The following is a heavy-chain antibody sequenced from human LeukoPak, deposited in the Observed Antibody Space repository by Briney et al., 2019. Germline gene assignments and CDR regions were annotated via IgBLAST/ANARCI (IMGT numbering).Heavy chain of an antibody. CDR1: GASISSDY. CDR2: MYYSGST. CDR3: ARVSSEGKVIPRRCYYMDV. V-gene: IGHV4-59*01. J-gene: IGHJ6*03. D-gene: IGHD3-10*01. Sequence: SETLSLTCTVSGASISSDYWTWIRQPPGKGLEWIGYMYYSGSTNYNPSLKSRVTISIDTSKNQFSLNLSSVTAADTAVYYCARVSSEGKVIPRRCYYMDVWGKGTTVTVSS.